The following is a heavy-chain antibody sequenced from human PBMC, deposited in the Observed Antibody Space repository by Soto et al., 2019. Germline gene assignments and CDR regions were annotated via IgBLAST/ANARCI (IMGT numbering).Heavy chain of an antibody. V-gene: IGHV3-23*01. CDR1: GFTFSSYA. D-gene: IGHD6-6*01. CDR3: ATDSSSHYFDY. Sequence: GGSLRVSCAASGFTFSSYAMSWVRQAPGKGLEWVSAISGSGGSTYYADSVKGRFTISRDNSKNALYLQMKILRAEDTAVYYCATDSSSHYFDYWGQGTLVTVSS. CDR2: ISGSGGST. J-gene: IGHJ4*02.